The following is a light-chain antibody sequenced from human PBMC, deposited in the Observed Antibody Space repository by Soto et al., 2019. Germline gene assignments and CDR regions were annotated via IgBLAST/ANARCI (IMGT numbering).Light chain of an antibody. CDR2: WAS. CDR1: QSVLYSSNNKNY. V-gene: IGKV4-1*01. Sequence: DIVMTQSPDSLAVSLGERATINCKSSQSVLYSSNNKNYLAWYQQKPGQPPKLLIYWASTRESGVPDRFSGSGYGTDFTLTISSLQADDVAVYYCQQYYSTLMYTFGQGTKLEIK. J-gene: IGKJ2*01. CDR3: QQYYSTLMYT.